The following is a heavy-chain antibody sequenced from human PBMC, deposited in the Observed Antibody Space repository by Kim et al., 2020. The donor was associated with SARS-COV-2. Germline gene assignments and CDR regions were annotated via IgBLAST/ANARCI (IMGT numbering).Heavy chain of an antibody. CDR1: SGSISSSSYY. V-gene: IGHV4-39*01. CDR2: IHYLGFT. Sequence: SETLSLTCTLSSGSISSSSYYWVWIRQPPGKGLEFIGKIHYLGFTDYNPSLKSRVTISIDTSKKSFSLKLTSVTAADTAVCFCARHTSSYSTLDYWGQGALVTVSS. J-gene: IGHJ4*02. CDR3: ARHTSSYSTLDY. D-gene: IGHD3-22*01.